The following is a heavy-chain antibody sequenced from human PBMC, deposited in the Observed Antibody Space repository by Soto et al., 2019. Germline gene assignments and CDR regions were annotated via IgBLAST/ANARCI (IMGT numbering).Heavy chain of an antibody. D-gene: IGHD3-22*01. Sequence: GTSAKLSCKDSGGTFSSYAISWVRRANGPVLEWMGGIIPIFGTANYAQKFQGRVTITADKSTSTAYMELSSLRSEDTAVYYCARSVLPTTYYDDSSGSSHYYYYYVMDVWGQGTTVTVSS. CDR1: GGTFSSYA. CDR3: ARSVLPTTYYDDSSGSSHYYYYYVMDV. J-gene: IGHJ6*02. CDR2: IIPIFGTA. V-gene: IGHV1-69*06.